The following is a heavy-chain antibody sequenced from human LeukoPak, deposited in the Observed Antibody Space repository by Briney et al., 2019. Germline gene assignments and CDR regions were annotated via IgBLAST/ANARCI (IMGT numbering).Heavy chain of an antibody. D-gene: IGHD1-26*01. V-gene: IGHV1-18*01. J-gene: IGHJ4*02. CDR3: ARSLEGEWELLPFDY. CDR2: ISAYNGNT. Sequence: GASVKVSCKASGYTFTSYGISWVRQAPGQGLERMGWISAYNGNTNYAQKLQGRVTMTTDTSTSTAYMELRSLRSDDTAVYYCARSLEGEWELLPFDYWGQGTLVTVSS. CDR1: GYTFTSYG.